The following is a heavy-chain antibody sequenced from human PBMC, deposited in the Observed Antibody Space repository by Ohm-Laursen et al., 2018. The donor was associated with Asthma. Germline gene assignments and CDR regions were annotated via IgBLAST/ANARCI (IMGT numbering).Heavy chain of an antibody. CDR1: GFKFSDYY. CDR2: ISSDSIHT. V-gene: IGHV3-11*05. Sequence: SLRLSCAASGFKFSDYYMSWIRQAPGKGLEYVSHISSDSIHTEYADSVRGRFTISRDNSKNTLYLQMNSLRGEDTAVYYCVRAHSGSYSYAFDIWGQGTVVTVSS. CDR3: VRAHSGSYSYAFDI. J-gene: IGHJ3*02. D-gene: IGHD1-26*01.